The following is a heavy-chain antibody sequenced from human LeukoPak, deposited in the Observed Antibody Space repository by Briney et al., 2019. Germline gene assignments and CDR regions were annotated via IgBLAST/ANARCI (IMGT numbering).Heavy chain of an antibody. D-gene: IGHD3-10*01. CDR2: IYSGGST. Sequence: GGSLRLSCAASGFTVSSNYMSWVRQAPGKGLEWVSVIYSGGSTYYADSVKGRFTISRDNSKNTLYLQMNSLRAEDTAVYYCARDPITMVRGANNYWGQGTLVTVSS. CDR1: GFTVSSNY. CDR3: ARDPITMVRGANNY. J-gene: IGHJ4*02. V-gene: IGHV3-66*01.